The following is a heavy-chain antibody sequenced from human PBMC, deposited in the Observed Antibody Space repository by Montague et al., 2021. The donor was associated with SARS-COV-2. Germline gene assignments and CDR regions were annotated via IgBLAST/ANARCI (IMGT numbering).Heavy chain of an antibody. Sequence: SLRLSCAASGFTFSSYGMHWVRQAPGKGLEWVAVIWYDGSNKYCADSVKGRFTISRDNSKNTLYLQMNSLRAEDTAVFYCAKDRRAEGATIDYWGQGTLVTVSS. CDR2: IWYDGSNK. CDR1: GFTFSSYG. D-gene: IGHD1-26*01. J-gene: IGHJ4*02. V-gene: IGHV3-33*06. CDR3: AKDRRAEGATIDY.